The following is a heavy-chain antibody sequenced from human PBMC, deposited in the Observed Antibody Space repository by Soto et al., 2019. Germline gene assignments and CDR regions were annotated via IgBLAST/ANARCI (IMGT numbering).Heavy chain of an antibody. CDR3: AIQKWLAQYWYFDL. CDR1: GGSVSGHY. CDR2: ISYSGST. Sequence: QVQLQESGPGLVKPSETLSLSCTVYGGSVSGHYWSWIRQPPGRGLKWIGYISYSGSTNYNSSLKRRVALSVDSSKNQSSLRLSSMTAADTAVYYCAIQKWLAQYWYFDLWSRGTLVTVSS. V-gene: IGHV4-59*08. D-gene: IGHD6-19*01. J-gene: IGHJ2*01.